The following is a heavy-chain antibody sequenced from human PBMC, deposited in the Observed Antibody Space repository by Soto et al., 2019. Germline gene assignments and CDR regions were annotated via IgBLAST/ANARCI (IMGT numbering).Heavy chain of an antibody. D-gene: IGHD3-3*01. CDR1: GFTFSVQW. CDR3: TTEEWYYFPS. Sequence: GESLKISCAASGFTFSVQWMSWVRQAPGKGLEWVATINQDVSERYYVDSVKGRFSISRDNAKNSLYLQMNSLRAEDTAVYYCTTEEWYYFPSWGQGTLVTVSS. V-gene: IGHV3-7*03. CDR2: INQDVSER. J-gene: IGHJ4*02.